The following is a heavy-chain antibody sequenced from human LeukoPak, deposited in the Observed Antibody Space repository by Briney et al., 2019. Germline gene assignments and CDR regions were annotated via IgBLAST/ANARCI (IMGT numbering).Heavy chain of an antibody. J-gene: IGHJ4*02. Sequence: PSQTLSLTCTASGLSLSSGGYYWSWIRQHPGKGLEWIGTSITVGAPTTTRPSPPIDTSNNQFSLKLSSVIAAYTAAYYCARDGCTLFCQVLMSRYSRGQGTLVTVSS. CDR3: ARDGCTLFCQVLMSRYS. CDR2: SITVGAP. CDR1: GLSLSSGGYY. V-gene: IGHV4-31*01. D-gene: IGHD3-9*01.